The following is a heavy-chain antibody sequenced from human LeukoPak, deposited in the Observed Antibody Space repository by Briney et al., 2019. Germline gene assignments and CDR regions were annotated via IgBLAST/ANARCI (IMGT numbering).Heavy chain of an antibody. CDR3: ARERGRAFTGFDP. J-gene: IGHJ5*02. D-gene: IGHD1-26*01. CDR2: MNPNSGNT. V-gene: IGHV1-8*03. CDR1: GYTFTSYD. Sequence: ASVKVSCKASGYTFTSYDINWVRQATGQGLEWMGWMNPNSGNTGYAQKFQGRVTITRNTSISTAYMELSSLRSEDTAAYYCARERGRAFTGFDPWGQGTLVTVSS.